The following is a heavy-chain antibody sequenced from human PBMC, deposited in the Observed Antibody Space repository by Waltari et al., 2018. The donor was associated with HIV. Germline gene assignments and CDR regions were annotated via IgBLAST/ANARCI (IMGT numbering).Heavy chain of an antibody. CDR3: ARDLDMITSSHDYYYGMDV. J-gene: IGHJ6*02. Sequence: QVQLQESGPGLVKPSGTLSLPCAVSGGPISSSNWWSWVRQPPGKGLEWIGEIYHSGSTNYNPSLKSRVTISVDKSKNQFSLKLSSVTAADTAVYYCARDLDMITSSHDYYYGMDVWGQGTTVTVSS. V-gene: IGHV4-4*02. D-gene: IGHD3-16*01. CDR2: IYHSGST. CDR1: GGPISSSNW.